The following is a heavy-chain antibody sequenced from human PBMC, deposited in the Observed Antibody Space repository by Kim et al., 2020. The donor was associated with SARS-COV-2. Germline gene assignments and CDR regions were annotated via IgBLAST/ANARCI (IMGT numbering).Heavy chain of an antibody. D-gene: IGHD6-13*01. CDR3: ASAYSSSWYYFDY. J-gene: IGHJ4*02. Sequence: SYSQSFQGQVTISADKSISTAYLQWSRLKASDTAMYYCASAYSSSWYYFDYWGQGTLVTVSS. V-gene: IGHV5-51*01.